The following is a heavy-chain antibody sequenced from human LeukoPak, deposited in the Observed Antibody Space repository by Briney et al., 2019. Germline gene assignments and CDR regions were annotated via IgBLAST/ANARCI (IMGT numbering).Heavy chain of an antibody. CDR3: ARQTRYSSSWYGGSWFDP. Sequence: SETLSLTCAVYGGSFSGYYWSWIRQPPGKGLEWMGEINHSGSTNYNPSLKSRVTISVDTSKNQFSLKLSSVTAADTAVYYCARQTRYSSSWYGGSWFDPWSQGTLVTVSS. V-gene: IGHV4-34*01. D-gene: IGHD6-13*01. CDR1: GGSFSGYY. CDR2: INHSGST. J-gene: IGHJ5*02.